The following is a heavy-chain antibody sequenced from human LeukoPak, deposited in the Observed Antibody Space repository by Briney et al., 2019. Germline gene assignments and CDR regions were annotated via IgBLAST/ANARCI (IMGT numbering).Heavy chain of an antibody. J-gene: IGHJ4*02. CDR2: IIPILGIA. D-gene: IGHD3-10*01. Sequence: SVKVSCKASGGTFSSYAISWVRQAPGQGLEWMGRIIPILGIANYAQKFQGRVTVTADKSTSTAYMELSSLRSEDTAVNYCAREMVRGVTPGEYYFDYWGQGTLVTVSS. CDR3: AREMVRGVTPGEYYFDY. CDR1: GGTFSSYA. V-gene: IGHV1-69*04.